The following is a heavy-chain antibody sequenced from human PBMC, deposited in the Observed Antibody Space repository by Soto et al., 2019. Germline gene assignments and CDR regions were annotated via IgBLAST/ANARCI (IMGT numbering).Heavy chain of an antibody. D-gene: IGHD3-16*01. V-gene: IGHV3-23*01. CDR2: ISGNKMTT. Sequence: GGSLRLSCVASGFSFSEYGMSWVRQTPQKTLEWVASISGNKMTTFYPDSVKGRFFISRDNSKNTLYLQMSSLRAEDTAVYYCVKGVSYAFDIWGQGTMVTVSS. CDR1: GFSFSEYG. CDR3: VKGVSYAFDI. J-gene: IGHJ3*02.